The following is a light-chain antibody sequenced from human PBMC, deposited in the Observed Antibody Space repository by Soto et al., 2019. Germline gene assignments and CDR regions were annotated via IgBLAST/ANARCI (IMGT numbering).Light chain of an antibody. CDR1: QSISYW. CDR2: TAS. CDR3: QQYNTYSGLT. Sequence: DIQMTQSPSTLSASVGDRVTITCRASQSISYWLAWYQQKPGKDPKLLIYTASSLESGVPSRFSGSGSGTEFTLTISSLQPDDFATYYCQQYNTYSGLTFGGGTKVEI. V-gene: IGKV1-5*03. J-gene: IGKJ4*01.